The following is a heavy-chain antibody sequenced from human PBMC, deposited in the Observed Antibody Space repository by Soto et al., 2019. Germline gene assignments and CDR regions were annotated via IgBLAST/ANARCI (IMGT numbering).Heavy chain of an antibody. CDR2: ISAYNANT. J-gene: IGHJ6*02. Sequence: ASVKVSCKASGYTVTSYGITWGRQAPGQGLEWMGWISAYNANTNYAQKFQDRVIMTTDRSTSTAYMELRSLRSDDTAVYYCARCVLPVADPYYYSGMDVWGQGTTVTVSS. D-gene: IGHD6-19*01. CDR3: ARCVLPVADPYYYSGMDV. V-gene: IGHV1-18*04. CDR1: GYTVTSYG.